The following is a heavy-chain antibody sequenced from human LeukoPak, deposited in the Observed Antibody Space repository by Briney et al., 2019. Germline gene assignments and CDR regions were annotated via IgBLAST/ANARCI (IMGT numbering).Heavy chain of an antibody. CDR2: IYTSGST. CDR1: GGSISSGSYY. D-gene: IGHD2-21*02. CDR3: ARIYCGGDCRGYYYHYYMDV. V-gene: IGHV4-61*02. J-gene: IGHJ6*03. Sequence: SETPSLTCTVSGGSISSGSYYWSWIRQPAGEGLEWIGRIYTSGSTKYNPSLKSRVTISVDTSKNQFSLKLSSVTAADTAVYYCARIYCGGDCRGYYYHYYMDVWGKGTTVTISS.